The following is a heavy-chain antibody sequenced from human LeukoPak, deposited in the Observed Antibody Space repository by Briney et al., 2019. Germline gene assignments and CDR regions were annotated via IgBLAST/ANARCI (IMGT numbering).Heavy chain of an antibody. Sequence: GGSLRLSCATSGFTVSSNYMSWVRQAPGKGLEWVSVIYSGGSTYYADSVKGRFTISRDNSKNTLYLQMNSLRAEDTAVYYCATDYGSRDAFDIWGQGTMVTVSS. D-gene: IGHD3-10*01. V-gene: IGHV3-53*01. CDR2: IYSGGST. CDR3: ATDYGSRDAFDI. J-gene: IGHJ3*02. CDR1: GFTVSSNY.